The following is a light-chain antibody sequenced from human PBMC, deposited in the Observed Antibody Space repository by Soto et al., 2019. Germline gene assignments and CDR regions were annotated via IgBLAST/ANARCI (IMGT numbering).Light chain of an antibody. CDR3: QKYECYPYT. V-gene: IGKV1-5*01. CDR2: DAS. Sequence: DIQMTQSPSTLSASVGDRVTITCRAGQYISSWLAWYQQKPGKAPKLLIYDASSLESGVPSTFSGSRSGTEFTLTISSLQPDDFATYYCQKYECYPYTFGPGTKLEIK. J-gene: IGKJ2*01. CDR1: QYISSW.